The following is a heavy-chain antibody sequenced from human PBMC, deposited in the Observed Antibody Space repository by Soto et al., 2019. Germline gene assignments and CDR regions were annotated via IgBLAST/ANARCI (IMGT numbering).Heavy chain of an antibody. V-gene: IGHV1-2*02. Sequence: ASVTVSCMASEYSFTGYYLHWVRQAPGQGLEWMGWINPSGGSTIYAQKFQGRLTMTRDTSISTVYMELSRLRSDDTAFYSCATSSDWSPLLDYWSQGTLVTVSS. CDR1: EYSFTGYY. CDR2: INPSGGST. D-gene: IGHD6-19*01. CDR3: ATSSDWSPLLDY. J-gene: IGHJ4*02.